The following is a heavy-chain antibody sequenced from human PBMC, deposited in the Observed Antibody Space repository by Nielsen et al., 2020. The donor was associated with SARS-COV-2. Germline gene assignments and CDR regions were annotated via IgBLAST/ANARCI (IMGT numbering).Heavy chain of an antibody. CDR3: VRVRDDGYYYDSGPFDY. CDR1: GFIFSNYR. Sequence: GESLKISCAASGFIFSNYRMHWVRQAPGKGLVWVSHINPDEGKTTYADSVKGRFTISRDNARDTLYLQMNSLSAEDTAVYYCVRVRDDGYYYDSGPFDYWGQGAPVTVSS. CDR2: INPDEGKT. D-gene: IGHD3-16*01. V-gene: IGHV3-74*03. J-gene: IGHJ4*02.